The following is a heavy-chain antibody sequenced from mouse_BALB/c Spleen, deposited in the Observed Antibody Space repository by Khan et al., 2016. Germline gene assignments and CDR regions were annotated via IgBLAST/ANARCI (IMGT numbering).Heavy chain of an antibody. D-gene: IGHD1-3*01. V-gene: IGHV10-1*02. J-gene: IGHJ4*01. Sequence: EVQLVESGGGLVQPKGSLKLSCAASGFTFNTYAMNWVRQAPGKDLEWVARIRSKSNNYETSYADSVKDRCTISRDDSQTMLYLQMNNLKTEDTAMVYCVREAHPFAMDYWGQGTSVTVSS. CDR1: GFTFNTYA. CDR2: IRSKSNNYET. CDR3: VREAHPFAMDY.